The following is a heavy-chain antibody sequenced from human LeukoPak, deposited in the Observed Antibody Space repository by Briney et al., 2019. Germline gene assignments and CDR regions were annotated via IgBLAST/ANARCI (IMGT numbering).Heavy chain of an antibody. CDR3: AREERFLEWLPGDY. D-gene: IGHD3-3*01. CDR2: INPNSGGT. CDR1: GHTFTGYY. V-gene: IGHV1-2*02. J-gene: IGHJ4*02. Sequence: GASLNLSSKASGHTFTGYYMHWVRQAPGQGLEWMGWINPNSGGTNYAQKFQGRVTMTRDTSISTAYMELSRLRSDDTAVYYCAREERFLEWLPGDYWGQGTLVTVSS.